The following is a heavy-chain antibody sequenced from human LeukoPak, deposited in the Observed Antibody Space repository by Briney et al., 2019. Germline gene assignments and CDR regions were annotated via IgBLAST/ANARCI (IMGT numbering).Heavy chain of an antibody. CDR2: ISSSSYI. V-gene: IGHV3-21*01. CDR3: ARDSQLGGWVDY. J-gene: IGHJ4*02. CDR1: GFTFSSYS. D-gene: IGHD3-16*01. Sequence: GGSLRLSCAASGFTFSSYSMNWVRQAPGKGLEWVSSISSSSYIYYADSVKGRFTISRDNAKNSLYLQMNSLRAEDTAVYYCARDSQLGGWVDYWGQGTLVTVSS.